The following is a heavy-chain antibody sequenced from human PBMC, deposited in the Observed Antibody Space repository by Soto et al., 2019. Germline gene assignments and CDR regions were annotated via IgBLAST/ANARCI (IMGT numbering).Heavy chain of an antibody. CDR2: IIPIVGTA. CDR1: GGTFSSYA. CDR3: ARGSLGGTYYYDSSVDD. V-gene: IGHV1-69*01. D-gene: IGHD3-22*01. Sequence: QVQLVQSGAEVKKPGSSVKVSCKASGGTFSSYAISWVRQAPGQGLEWMGGIIPIVGTANYAQKFQGRVTITADESTSTAYMELSSLRSEDTAVYYCARGSLGGTYYYDSSVDDWGQGTLVTVSS. J-gene: IGHJ4*02.